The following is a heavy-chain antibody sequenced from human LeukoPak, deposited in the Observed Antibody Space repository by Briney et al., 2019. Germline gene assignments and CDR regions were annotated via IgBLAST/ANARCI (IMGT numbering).Heavy chain of an antibody. CDR2: ISYDGSNK. CDR1: GFTFSSYA. V-gene: IGHV3-30*04. J-gene: IGHJ5*02. Sequence: GGSLRLSCAASGFTFSSYAMHWVRQAPGKGLEWVAVISYDGSNKYYADSVKGRFTISRDNSKNTLYLQMNSLRDKDTAVYYCVRDSYGTSWGQGTLVTVSP. D-gene: IGHD3-16*01. CDR3: VRDSYGTS.